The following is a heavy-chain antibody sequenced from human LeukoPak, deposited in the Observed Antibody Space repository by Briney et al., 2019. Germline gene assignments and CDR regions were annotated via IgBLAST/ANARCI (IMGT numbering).Heavy chain of an antibody. Sequence: ASVKVSCKASGYTFTSYGISWVRQAPGQVLEWMGWISAYNGNTNYAQKLQGRVTMTTDTSKSTAYMELRSLRSDDTAVYYCARVRFFSDPLGIWGQGTMVTVSS. CDR2: ISAYNGNT. D-gene: IGHD2/OR15-2a*01. V-gene: IGHV1-18*01. CDR1: GYTFTSYG. J-gene: IGHJ3*02. CDR3: ARVRFFSDPLGI.